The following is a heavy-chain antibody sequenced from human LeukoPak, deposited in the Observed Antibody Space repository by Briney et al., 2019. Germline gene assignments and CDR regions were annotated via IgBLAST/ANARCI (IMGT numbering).Heavy chain of an antibody. CDR3: ACGYSYGSDY. Sequence: VASVKVSCKASGGTFSSYAISWVRQAPGQGLEWMGRIIPIFGTANYAQKFQGRVTITTDESTSTAYMELSSLRSEDTAVYYCACGYSYGSDYWGQGTLVTVSS. D-gene: IGHD5-18*01. V-gene: IGHV1-69*05. CDR2: IIPIFGTA. CDR1: GGTFSSYA. J-gene: IGHJ4*02.